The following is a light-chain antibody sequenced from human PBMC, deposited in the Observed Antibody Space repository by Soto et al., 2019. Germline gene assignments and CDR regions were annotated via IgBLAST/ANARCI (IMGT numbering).Light chain of an antibody. J-gene: IGKJ1*01. CDR1: HSVSSY. CDR3: QQYGSSGT. Sequence: EIVLTQSPATLSLSPGERATLSCRASHSVSSYLAWYQQKPGQAPRLLIYGASNRATGVPDRFSGSGSGTDFTLTISRLEPEDFAVYYCQQYGSSGTFGQGTKVE. CDR2: GAS. V-gene: IGKV3-20*01.